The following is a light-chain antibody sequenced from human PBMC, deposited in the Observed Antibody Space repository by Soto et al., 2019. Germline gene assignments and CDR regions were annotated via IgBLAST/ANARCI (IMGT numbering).Light chain of an antibody. Sequence: EIVLTQSPGTLSLSPGERATLSCRASQSVSSSYLAWYQQKPGQAPRLLIYGASSRATGIPDRFSGSGSGTEFTLTISSLQSEDFAVYYCQQYNKWPPVFGQGTKVDIK. CDR2: GAS. V-gene: IGKV3-20*01. J-gene: IGKJ1*01. CDR1: QSVSSSY. CDR3: QQYNKWPPV.